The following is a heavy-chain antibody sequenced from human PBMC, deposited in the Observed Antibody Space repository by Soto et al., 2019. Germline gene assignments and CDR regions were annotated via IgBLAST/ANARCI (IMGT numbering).Heavy chain of an antibody. V-gene: IGHV3-23*01. D-gene: IGHD6-19*01. CDR2: ISGSGGST. CDR1: GFTFSSYA. Sequence: GGSLRLSCAAPGFTFSSYAMSWVRQAPGKGLEWVSAISGSGGSTYYADSVKGRFTISRDNSKNMLYLQMNSLRAEDTAVYYCAKDLAGYSSGWVYFDYWGQGTLVTVSS. CDR3: AKDLAGYSSGWVYFDY. J-gene: IGHJ4*02.